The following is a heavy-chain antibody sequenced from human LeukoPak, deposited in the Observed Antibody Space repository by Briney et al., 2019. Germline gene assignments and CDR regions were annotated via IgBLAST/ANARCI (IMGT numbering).Heavy chain of an antibody. D-gene: IGHD3-10*01. CDR3: ARVWFVLAHYDY. Sequence: PSGTLSLTCAVYGGSFSGYYWGWIRQPPGKGLEWIGEINHSGSTNYNPSLKSRVTISVDTSKNQFSLKLSSVTAADTAVYYCARVWFVLAHYDYWGQGTLVTVSS. J-gene: IGHJ4*02. CDR2: INHSGST. V-gene: IGHV4-34*01. CDR1: GGSFSGYY.